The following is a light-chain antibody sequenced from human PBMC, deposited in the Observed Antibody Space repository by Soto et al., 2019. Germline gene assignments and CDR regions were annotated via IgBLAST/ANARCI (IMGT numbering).Light chain of an antibody. CDR1: QSVSSY. Sequence: EIVLTQSPATLALSPGERATLSCRASQSVSSYLAWYQQKPGQAPRLLIYDASNRATGIPARFSGSGSGTDFTLNISSLEPEDFSVYYCQQRSNWWEMYTFGQGTKLEIK. CDR3: QQRSNWWEMYT. J-gene: IGKJ2*01. CDR2: DAS. V-gene: IGKV3-11*01.